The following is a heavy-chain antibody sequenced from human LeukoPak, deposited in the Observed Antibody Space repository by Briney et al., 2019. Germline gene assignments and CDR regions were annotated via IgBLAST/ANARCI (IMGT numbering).Heavy chain of an antibody. CDR3: ARSFLPDDY. CDR1: GYTLTELS. Sequence: ASVKVSCKVSGYTLTELSMHWVRQAPGKGLEWMGGFDPEDGETIYAQKFQGRVTMTRDTSISTAYMELSRLRSDDTAVYYCARSFLPDDYWGQGTLVTVSS. V-gene: IGHV1-24*01. J-gene: IGHJ4*02. CDR2: FDPEDGET. D-gene: IGHD1-14*01.